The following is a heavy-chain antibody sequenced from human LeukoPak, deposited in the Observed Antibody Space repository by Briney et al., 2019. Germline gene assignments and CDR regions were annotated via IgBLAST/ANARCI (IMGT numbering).Heavy chain of an antibody. CDR1: GYTFTSYG. CDR2: ISAYNGNT. V-gene: IGHV1-18*04. D-gene: IGHD3-3*01. J-gene: IGHJ6*03. Sequence: ASVKVSCKASGYTFTSYGISWVRQAPGQGLEWMGWISAYNGNTNYAQKLQGRVTMTTDTSTSTAYTELRSLRSDDTAVYYCARAKYSQYDLHYYYYMDVWGKGTTVTVSS. CDR3: ARAKYSQYDLHYYYYMDV.